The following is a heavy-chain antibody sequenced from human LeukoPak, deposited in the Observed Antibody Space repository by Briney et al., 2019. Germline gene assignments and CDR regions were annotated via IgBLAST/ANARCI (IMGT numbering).Heavy chain of an antibody. J-gene: IGHJ4*02. CDR2: IYYSGST. V-gene: IGHV4-59*01. D-gene: IGHD6-6*01. CDR3: ASYSSSSFYFDY. Sequence: SETLPLTCTVSGGSISSYYWSWIRQPPGKGLEWIGYIYYSGSTNYNPSLKSRVTISVDTSKNQFSLKLSSVTAADTAVYYCASYSSSSFYFDYWGQGTLVTVSS. CDR1: GGSISSYY.